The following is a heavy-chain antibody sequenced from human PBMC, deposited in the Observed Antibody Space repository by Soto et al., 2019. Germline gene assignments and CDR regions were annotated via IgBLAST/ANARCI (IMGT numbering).Heavy chain of an antibody. Sequence: QVQLVQSGAEVKKPGASVKVSCKASGYTFTSYDINWVRQATGQGLEWMGWMNPNSGNTGYAQKFQGRVTMTRNTSISTAYMELSSLRSEDTAVYYCARGRNSDYGSGSARDNWFDPWGQGTLVTVSS. V-gene: IGHV1-8*01. CDR2: MNPNSGNT. CDR1: GYTFTSYD. CDR3: ARGRNSDYGSGSARDNWFDP. D-gene: IGHD3-10*01. J-gene: IGHJ5*02.